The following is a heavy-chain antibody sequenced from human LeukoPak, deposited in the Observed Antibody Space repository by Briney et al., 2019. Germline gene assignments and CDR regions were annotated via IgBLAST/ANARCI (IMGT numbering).Heavy chain of an antibody. V-gene: IGHV3-23*01. CDR2: ISGSGGST. CDR3: AKSSDIVVVPAAMIGDY. Sequence: GGSLRLSCTTSGFTFSSNWMSWVRQAPGKGLEWVSAISGSGGSTYYADSVKGRFTISRDNSKNTLYLQMNSLRAEDTAVYYCAKSSDIVVVPAAMIGDYWGQGTLVTVSS. J-gene: IGHJ4*02. CDR1: GFTFSSNW. D-gene: IGHD2-2*01.